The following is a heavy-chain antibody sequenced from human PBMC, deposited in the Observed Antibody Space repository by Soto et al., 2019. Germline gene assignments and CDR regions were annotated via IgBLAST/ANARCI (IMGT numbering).Heavy chain of an antibody. V-gene: IGHV4-34*01. J-gene: IGHJ6*02. CDR3: ARDRVWLYPGEIKISYYYYGMDV. D-gene: IGHD3-22*01. Sequence: PSETLSLTCAVYGGSFSGYYWSWIRQPPGKGLEWIGEINHSGSTNYNPSLKSRVTISVDTSKNQFSLQLNSVTPEDTAVYYCARDRVWLYPGEIKISYYYYGMDVWGQGTTVTVSS. CDR2: INHSGST. CDR1: GGSFSGYY.